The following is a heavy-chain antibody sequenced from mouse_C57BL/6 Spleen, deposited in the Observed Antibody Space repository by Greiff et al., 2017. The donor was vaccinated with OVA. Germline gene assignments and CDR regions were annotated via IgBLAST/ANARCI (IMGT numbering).Heavy chain of an antibody. CDR3: ARGESTTVVAPYAMDY. J-gene: IGHJ4*01. V-gene: IGHV1-55*01. CDR1: GYTFTSYW. CDR2: IYPGSGST. D-gene: IGHD1-1*01. Sequence: QVQLKQPGAELVKPGASVKMSCKASGYTFTSYWITWVKQRPGQGLEWIGDIYPGSGSTNYNEKFKSKATLTVDTSSSTAYMQLSSLTSEDSAVYYCARGESTTVVAPYAMDYWGQGTSVTVSS.